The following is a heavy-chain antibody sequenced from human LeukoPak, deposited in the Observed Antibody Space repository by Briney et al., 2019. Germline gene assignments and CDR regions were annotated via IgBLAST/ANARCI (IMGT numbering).Heavy chain of an antibody. D-gene: IGHD3-22*01. Sequence: PGGSLTLSCAASGFTFSSYWMHWVRQAPGEGLVWVSRIKSDGSTRYADSVKGRFTISRDNAKNTVSLQMNSLRAEDTGVYYCARAPSEIGGYYPEYFRHWGQATLVTVSP. V-gene: IGHV3-74*01. J-gene: IGHJ1*01. CDR3: ARAPSEIGGYYPEYFRH. CDR2: IKSDGST. CDR1: GFTFSSYW.